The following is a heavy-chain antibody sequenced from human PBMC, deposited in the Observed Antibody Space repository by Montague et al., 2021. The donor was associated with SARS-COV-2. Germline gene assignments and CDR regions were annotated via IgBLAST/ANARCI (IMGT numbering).Heavy chain of an antibody. CDR3: ARIVGDCSSDSCYAVR. V-gene: IGHV4-39*01. Sequence: SEILSLTCAVSGASTNSNSYYWGWIRQPPGKGLDWIGSFYYTGYTCYTPSLKSRVTISGDTSKNQFSLKPTSVTAADTAVYYCARIVGDCSSDSCYAVRWGQGTVVTVSS. J-gene: IGHJ4*02. CDR1: GASTNSNSYY. D-gene: IGHD2-2*01. CDR2: FYYTGYT.